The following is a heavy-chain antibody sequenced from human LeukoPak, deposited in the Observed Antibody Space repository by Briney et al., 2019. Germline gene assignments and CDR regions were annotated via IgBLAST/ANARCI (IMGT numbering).Heavy chain of an antibody. Sequence: GRSLRLSCAASGFTFSSYSMNWVRQAPGKGLEWVSSISSSSSYIYYADSVKGRFTISRDNAKNSLYLQMNSLRAEDTALYYCAREGRFGELAMTDALDIWGQGTMVTVSS. J-gene: IGHJ3*02. V-gene: IGHV3-21*04. CDR1: GFTFSSYS. D-gene: IGHD3-10*01. CDR3: AREGRFGELAMTDALDI. CDR2: ISSSSSYI.